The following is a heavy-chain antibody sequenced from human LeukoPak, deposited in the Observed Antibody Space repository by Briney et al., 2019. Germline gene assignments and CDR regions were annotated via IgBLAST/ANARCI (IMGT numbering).Heavy chain of an antibody. V-gene: IGHV3-23*01. CDR2: ISGSGGST. CDR1: GFTFSSYA. J-gene: IGHJ4*02. Sequence: GGSLRLSCAASGFTFSSYAMSWVRQAPGKGLEWVSAISGSGGSTYYADSVKGRSTISRRNSKNSLYLQMNSLRGEDTAVYDCAKDRGRSGYSYGFDYWGQGTLVTVSS. D-gene: IGHD5-18*01. CDR3: AKDRGRSGYSYGFDY.